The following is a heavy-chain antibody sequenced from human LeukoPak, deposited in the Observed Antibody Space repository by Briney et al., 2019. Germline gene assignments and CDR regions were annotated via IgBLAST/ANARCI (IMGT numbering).Heavy chain of an antibody. CDR1: GGSISTYY. J-gene: IGHJ3*02. CDR2: INHSGST. D-gene: IGHD2-15*01. CDR3: AREGDSGYCSGGSCNDDAFDI. V-gene: IGHV4-34*01. Sequence: SETLSLTCSISGGSISTYYWSWIRQPPGKGLEWIGEINHSGSTNYNPSLKSRVTISVGSSKNQFSLKLSSVTAADTAVYYCAREGDSGYCSGGSCNDDAFDIWGQGTMVAVSS.